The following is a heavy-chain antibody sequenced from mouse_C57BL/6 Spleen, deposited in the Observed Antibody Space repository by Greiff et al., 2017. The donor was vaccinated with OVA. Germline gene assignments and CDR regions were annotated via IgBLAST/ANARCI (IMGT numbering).Heavy chain of an antibody. CDR1: GFTFSSYG. J-gene: IGHJ1*03. Sequence: EVMLVESGGDLVKPGGSLKLSCAASGFTFSSYGMSWVRQTPDKRLEWVATISSGGSYTYYPDSVKGRFTISRDNAKNTLYLQMSSLKSEDTAMYYCARRWDRGYFDVWGTGTTVTVSS. CDR2: ISSGGSYT. V-gene: IGHV5-6*02. D-gene: IGHD4-1*01. CDR3: ARRWDRGYFDV.